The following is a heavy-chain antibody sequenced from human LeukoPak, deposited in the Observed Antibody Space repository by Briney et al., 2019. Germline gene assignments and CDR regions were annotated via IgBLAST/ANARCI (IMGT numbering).Heavy chain of an antibody. D-gene: IGHD2-8*01. CDR2: INHSGST. J-gene: IGHJ6*02. CDR3: ARSMLHYYYYDMDV. CDR1: GGSISSYY. Sequence: SETLSLTCIVSGGSISSYYWSWIRQPPGKGLEWIGEINHSGSTNYNPSLKSRVTISVDTSKNQFSLKLSSVTAADTAVYYCARSMLHYYYYDMDVWGQGTTVTVSS. V-gene: IGHV4-34*01.